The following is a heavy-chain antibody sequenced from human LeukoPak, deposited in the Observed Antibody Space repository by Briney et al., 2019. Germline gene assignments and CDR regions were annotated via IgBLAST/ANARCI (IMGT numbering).Heavy chain of an antibody. CDR1: GFTVSDNY. CDR3: ARGGAYHSFDF. J-gene: IGHJ4*01. V-gene: IGHV3-66*01. CDR2: VYSGGDT. D-gene: IGHD1-26*01. Sequence: GGSLRLSCAASGFTVSDNYMSWVRQAPGKGLEWVSIVYSGGDTYYAASVKGRFTISRDSSKNTVSLQMNSLSPEDTALYFCARGGAYHSFDFWGQGALVTVSS.